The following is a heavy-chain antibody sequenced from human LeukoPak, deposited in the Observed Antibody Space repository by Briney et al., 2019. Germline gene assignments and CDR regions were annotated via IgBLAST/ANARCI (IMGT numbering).Heavy chain of an antibody. J-gene: IGHJ4*02. CDR1: GFTFSSYE. CDR3: ARHVVAVGFDY. D-gene: IGHD3-22*01. CDR2: ISSSGSTI. V-gene: IGHV3-48*03. Sequence: GGSLRLSCAASGFTFSSYEMNWVRQAPGKGLEWVSYISSSGSTIYYADSVKGRFTISRDNAKNSLYLQMNSLRAEDTAIYYCARHVVAVGFDYWGQGTLVTVSS.